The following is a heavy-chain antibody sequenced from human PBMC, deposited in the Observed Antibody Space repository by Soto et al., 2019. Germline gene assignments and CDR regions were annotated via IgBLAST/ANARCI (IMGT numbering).Heavy chain of an antibody. V-gene: IGHV4-30-4*01. CDR3: ARGRYCLTGRCFPNWFDS. J-gene: IGHJ5*01. CDR2: IYKSATT. Sequence: SETLSLTCSVSGDSITTVDYFWAWIRQPPGQALEYIGYIYKSATTYYNPSFESRVAISLDTSKSQFSLNVTSVTAADTAVYFCARGRYCLTGRCFPNWFDSWGQGTLVTVSS. D-gene: IGHD2-15*01. CDR1: GDSITTVDYF.